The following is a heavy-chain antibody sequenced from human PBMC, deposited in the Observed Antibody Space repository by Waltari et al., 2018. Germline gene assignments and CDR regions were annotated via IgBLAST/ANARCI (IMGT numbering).Heavy chain of an antibody. CDR2: INHSGST. V-gene: IGHV4-34*01. D-gene: IGHD2-2*02. CDR1: GGSFSGYY. CDR3: ARGRLIRRGCSSTSCYNYRFDP. J-gene: IGHJ5*02. Sequence: QVQLQQWGAGLFKPSETLSLPCAVYGGSFSGYYWSWIRQPPGKCLEWIGEINHSGSTNYNPSLKSRVTISVDTSKNQFSLKLSSVTAADTAVYYCARGRLIRRGCSSTSCYNYRFDPWGQGTLVTVSS.